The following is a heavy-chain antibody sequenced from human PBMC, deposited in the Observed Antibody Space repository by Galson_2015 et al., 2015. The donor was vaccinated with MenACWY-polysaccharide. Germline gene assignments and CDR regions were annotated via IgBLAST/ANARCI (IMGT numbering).Heavy chain of an antibody. CDR3: ARDVHYNDYLGYYFDY. CDR1: DFTFSAHG. J-gene: IGHJ4*01. Sequence: SLRLSCAASDFTFSAHGMHWVRQAPGKGLEWVAAIWYDGGKRYYADAVEGRFAVSRDNSQSTLYLQMDSQGVEDTAMYYCARDVHYNDYLGYYFDYWGQGTLVTVSS. CDR2: IWYDGGKR. D-gene: IGHD4-11*01. V-gene: IGHV3-33*01.